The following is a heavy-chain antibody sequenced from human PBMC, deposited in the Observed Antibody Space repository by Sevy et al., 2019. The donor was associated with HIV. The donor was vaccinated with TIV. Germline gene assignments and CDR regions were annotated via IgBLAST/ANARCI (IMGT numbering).Heavy chain of an antibody. CDR1: GFTFSDFY. J-gene: IGHJ4*02. CDR2: ISDSGHIK. CDR3: VRGGGCIHDFDY. D-gene: IGHD1-26*01. Sequence: GGSLRLSCAASGFTFSDFYMSWIRQAPGKGLEWVSYISDSGHIKHYEDSVKGRFLISRDNAHNTVHLQMNSLTAEDTADYYSVRGGGCIHDFDYWGRGTLVTVSS. V-gene: IGHV3-11*01.